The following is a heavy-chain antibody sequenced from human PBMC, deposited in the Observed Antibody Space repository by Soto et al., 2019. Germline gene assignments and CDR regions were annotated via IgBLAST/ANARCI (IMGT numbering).Heavy chain of an antibody. CDR2: IYWDDDK. J-gene: IGHJ1*01. Sequence: SGPTLVNPTQTLTLTCTFSGFSLSTSGVGVGWIRQPPGKALEWLAVIYWDDDKGYSPSLKNRLTITKDTSKNQVVLTMTNMDPVDTATYYCAHTVGLVVVTSEDEYFQHWGQGTQVTAPQ. CDR1: GFSLSTSGVG. V-gene: IGHV2-5*02. D-gene: IGHD2-15*01. CDR3: AHTVGLVVVTSEDEYFQH.